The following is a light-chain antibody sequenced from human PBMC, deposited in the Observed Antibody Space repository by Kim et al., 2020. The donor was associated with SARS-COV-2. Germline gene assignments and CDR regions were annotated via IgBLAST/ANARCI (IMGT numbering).Light chain of an antibody. J-gene: IGKJ4*01. CDR1: QTINNY. V-gene: IGKV1-39*01. Sequence: ASVRDRVTINCRTSQTINNYLNWYQQRPGRAPKLLIYAASTLQSGVPSRFSGSRSGTDFTLTISSLQPEDSATYYCQQTYNTPRTFGGGTKVDIK. CDR2: AAS. CDR3: QQTYNTPRT.